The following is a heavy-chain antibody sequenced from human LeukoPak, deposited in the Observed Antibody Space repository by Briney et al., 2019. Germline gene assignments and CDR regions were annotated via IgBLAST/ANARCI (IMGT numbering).Heavy chain of an antibody. CDR1: GGSFSGYS. CDR2: INHSGST. CDR3: AISFYPGYYSYMAV. V-gene: IGHV4-34*01. D-gene: IGHD3/OR15-3a*01. Sequence: SETLSLTCAVSGGSFSGYSWSWIRQPPGKGLEWIGGINHSGSTNYNPSLKRRVTILVDTYKNHFSLKLSSVTAADTAVYYCAISFYPGYYSYMAVWGKGTTVTVSS. J-gene: IGHJ6*03.